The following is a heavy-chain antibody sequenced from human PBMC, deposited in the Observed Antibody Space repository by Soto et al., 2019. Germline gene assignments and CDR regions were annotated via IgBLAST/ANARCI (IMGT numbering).Heavy chain of an antibody. Sequence: PGGSLRLSCAASGFTSWDYDMSWIRQAPGKGLEWVSYISRSGNTMYYADSVKGRFTISRDNAKNSLYLQMNSLRAEDTAVYYCARDIYEVEMAVNAFDIWGQGTMVTVSS. D-gene: IGHD3-3*01. CDR2: ISRSGNTM. V-gene: IGHV3-11*04. J-gene: IGHJ3*02. CDR3: ARDIYEVEMAVNAFDI. CDR1: GFTSWDYD.